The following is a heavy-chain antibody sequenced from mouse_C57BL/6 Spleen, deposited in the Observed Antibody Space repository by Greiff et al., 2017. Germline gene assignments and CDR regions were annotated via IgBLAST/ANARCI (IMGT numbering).Heavy chain of an antibody. CDR2: IDPSDSET. Sequence: QVQLQQPGAELVRPGSSVKLSCKASGYTFTSYWMHWAKQRPIQGLEWIGNIDPSDSETHYNQKFKDKATLTVDKSSSTAYMQLSSLTSEDSAVYYCGIADYGSRYYFDYWGQGTTLTVSS. D-gene: IGHD1-1*01. V-gene: IGHV1-52*01. CDR1: GYTFTSYW. J-gene: IGHJ2*01. CDR3: GIADYGSRYYFDY.